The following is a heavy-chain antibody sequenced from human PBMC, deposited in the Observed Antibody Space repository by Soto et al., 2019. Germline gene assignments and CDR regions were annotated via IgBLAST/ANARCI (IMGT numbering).Heavy chain of an antibody. J-gene: IGHJ6*02. CDR2: ISYDGSNK. CDR3: AKDQGTMIVAAHGMDV. CDR1: GFTFSSYG. D-gene: IGHD3-22*01. Sequence: LRLSCAASGFTFSSYGMHWVRQAPGKGLEWVAVISYDGSNKYYADSVKGRFTISRDNSKNTLYLQMNSLRAEDTAVYYCAKDQGTMIVAAHGMDVWGQGTTVTVSS. V-gene: IGHV3-30*18.